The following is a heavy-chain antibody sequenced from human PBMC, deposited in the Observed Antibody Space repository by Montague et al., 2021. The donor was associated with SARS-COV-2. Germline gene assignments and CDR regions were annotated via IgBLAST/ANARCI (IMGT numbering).Heavy chain of an antibody. Sequence: QSGAEVKKSGESLRISCRGSGYDFTSYWISWVRQMPGKGLEWMGRVKPADSRTNHSPSFHGLVTISVDTSATTAYLQWSSLKASDTAIYYCARSQYCGSGCYFAHWGQGSLVTASS. D-gene: IGHD2-21*01. CDR3: ARSQYCGSGCYFAH. CDR1: GYDFTSYW. V-gene: IGHV5-10-1*01. J-gene: IGHJ4*02. CDR2: VKPADSRT.